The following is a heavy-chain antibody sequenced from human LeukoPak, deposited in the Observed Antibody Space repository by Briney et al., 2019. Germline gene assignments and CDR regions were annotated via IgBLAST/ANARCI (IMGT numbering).Heavy chain of an antibody. CDR2: IKHDGSEK. CDR3: ARHTGQLVQAEYFQH. D-gene: IGHD6-13*01. J-gene: IGHJ1*01. V-gene: IGHV3-7*01. CDR1: GFTFSAYW. Sequence: GGSLRLSCAASGFTFSAYWMSWVRQAPGKGLEWVANIKHDGSEKYYVGSVRGRFTMSRDNAKNSLYLQMNSLRAEDTAIYYCARHTGQLVQAEYFQHWGQGTLVTVSS.